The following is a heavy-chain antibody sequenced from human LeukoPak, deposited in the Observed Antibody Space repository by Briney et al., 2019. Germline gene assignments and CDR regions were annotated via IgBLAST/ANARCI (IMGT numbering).Heavy chain of an antibody. CDR3: ARHRYSNYGSFDP. Sequence: GESLKISCKGSGYSFTSFWISWVRQMPGKGLEWVGRIDPSESYINYSPSFQGHVTISADKSISTAYLQWSSLKASDTAMYYCARHRYSNYGSFDPWGQGTLVTVSS. J-gene: IGHJ5*02. V-gene: IGHV5-10-1*01. CDR1: GYSFTSFW. D-gene: IGHD4-11*01. CDR2: IDPSESYI.